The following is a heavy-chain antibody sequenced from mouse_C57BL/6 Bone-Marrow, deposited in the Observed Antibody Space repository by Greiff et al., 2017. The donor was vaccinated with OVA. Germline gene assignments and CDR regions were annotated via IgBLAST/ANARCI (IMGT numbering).Heavy chain of an antibody. D-gene: IGHD1-1*01. CDR2: IYPRSGNT. V-gene: IGHV1-81*01. CDR3: ASDFLYYYGSSYRFAY. J-gene: IGHJ3*01. Sequence: VKLVESGAELARPGASVKLSCKASGYTFTSYGISWVKQRTGQGLEWIGEIYPRSGNTYYNEKFTGKATLTADISSSTAYMELRSLTSEDSAVCFCASDFLYYYGSSYRFAYWGQGTLVTVSA. CDR1: GYTFTSYG.